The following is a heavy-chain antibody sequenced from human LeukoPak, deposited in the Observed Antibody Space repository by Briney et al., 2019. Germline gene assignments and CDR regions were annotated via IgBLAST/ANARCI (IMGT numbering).Heavy chain of an antibody. Sequence: ASQTLSLTCTVSGGSISSGSYYWSWIRQPAGKGLEWIGRIYTSGSTNYNPSLKSRVTISVDTSENQFSLKLSSVTAADTAVYYCARAHYQLLSLDYWGQGTLVTVSS. D-gene: IGHD2-2*01. CDR2: IYTSGST. V-gene: IGHV4-61*02. CDR3: ARAHYQLLSLDY. CDR1: GGSISSGSYY. J-gene: IGHJ4*02.